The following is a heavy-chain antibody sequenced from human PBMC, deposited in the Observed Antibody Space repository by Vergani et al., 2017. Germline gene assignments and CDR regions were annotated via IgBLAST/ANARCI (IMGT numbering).Heavy chain of an antibody. CDR2: ISGSGGST. Sequence: EVQLLESGGGLVQPGGSLRLSCAASGFTFSSYAMSWVRQAPGKGLEWVSAISGSGGSTYYADSVKGRFTISRDNSKNTLYLQMNSLGAEDTAVYYCAKDLWAGGSSWYPFDYWGQGTLVTVSS. CDR1: GFTFSSYA. CDR3: AKDLWAGGSSWYPFDY. D-gene: IGHD6-13*01. V-gene: IGHV3-23*01. J-gene: IGHJ4*02.